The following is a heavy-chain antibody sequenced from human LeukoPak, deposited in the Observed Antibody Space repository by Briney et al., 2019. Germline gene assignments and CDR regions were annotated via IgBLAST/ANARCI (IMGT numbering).Heavy chain of an antibody. CDR2: IYPGDSDT. V-gene: IGHV5-51*01. CDR1: GYSFTSYW. J-gene: IGHJ4*02. D-gene: IGHD5-24*01. Sequence: GESLKISCKGSGYSFTSYWIGWVRQMPGKGLEWMGFIYPGDSDTRYSPSFQGQVTISADKSISTAYLQWNSLKASDTAMYYCARHPLGMATIPYYFDYWGQGTLVTVSS. CDR3: ARHPLGMATIPYYFDY.